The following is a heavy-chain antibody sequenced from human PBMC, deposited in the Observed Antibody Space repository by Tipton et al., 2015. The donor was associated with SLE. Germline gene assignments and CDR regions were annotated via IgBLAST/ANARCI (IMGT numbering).Heavy chain of an antibody. V-gene: IGHV3-64*02. Sequence: SLRLSCVGSGFSFSTYAMHWVRQAPGKGLEYVSAINNNGDSTSYADSVKGRFTVSRDNSKNTLYLQMGRVRAEDTAVYYCARDSSCSRISGCYYNHGMDVWGQGTTVTVS. J-gene: IGHJ6*02. D-gene: IGHD2-2*01. CDR1: GFSFSTYA. CDR3: ARDSSCSRISGCYYNHGMDV. CDR2: INNNGDST.